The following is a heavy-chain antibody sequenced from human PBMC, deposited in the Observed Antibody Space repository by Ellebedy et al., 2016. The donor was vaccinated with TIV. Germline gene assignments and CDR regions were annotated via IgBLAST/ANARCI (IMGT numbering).Heavy chain of an antibody. Sequence: GESLKISXVASGFTFSRHGMGWVRQGPGKGLEWVAAIIGSGDGTYYADSLKGRFTISRDNSKNTLYLQMDSLRVEDTAVYYCAKFGSSGDFDYWGQGTLVTVSS. V-gene: IGHV3-23*01. J-gene: IGHJ4*02. D-gene: IGHD3-22*01. CDR2: IIGSGDGT. CDR3: AKFGSSGDFDY. CDR1: GFTFSRHG.